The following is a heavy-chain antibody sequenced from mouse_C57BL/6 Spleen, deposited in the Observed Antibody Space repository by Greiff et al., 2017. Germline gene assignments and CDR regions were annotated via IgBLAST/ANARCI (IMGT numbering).Heavy chain of an antibody. CDR3: ATYGSSHFDY. Sequence: QVQLQQPGAELVMPGASVKLSCKASGYTFTSYWMHWVKQRPGQGLEWIGEIDPSDSYTNYNQKFKGKSTLTVDKSSSTAYMQLSSLTSEDSAVYYCATYGSSHFDYWCQGTTLTVSS. D-gene: IGHD1-1*01. CDR1: GYTFTSYW. V-gene: IGHV1-69*01. J-gene: IGHJ2*01. CDR2: IDPSDSYT.